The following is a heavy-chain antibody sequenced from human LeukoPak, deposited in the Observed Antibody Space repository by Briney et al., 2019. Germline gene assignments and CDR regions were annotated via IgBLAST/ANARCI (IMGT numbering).Heavy chain of an antibody. CDR2: ISSSSSYM. Sequence: GGSLRLSCAASGFSFSSYGMNWVRQAQGKGLEWVSSISSSSSYMYYADSVKGRFTISRDNAKNSLFLQMNSLRAEDTAVYYCTRGGRESDYWGQGTLVTVSS. V-gene: IGHV3-21*01. D-gene: IGHD3-10*01. J-gene: IGHJ4*02. CDR3: TRGGRESDY. CDR1: GFSFSSYG.